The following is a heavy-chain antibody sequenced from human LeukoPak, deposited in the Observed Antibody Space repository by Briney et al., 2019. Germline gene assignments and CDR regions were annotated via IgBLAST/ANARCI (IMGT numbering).Heavy chain of an antibody. CDR3: ARGRGGSGYYKTPMPHYY. D-gene: IGHD3-22*01. CDR1: GGSISSGNYY. J-gene: IGHJ4*02. CDR2: IYYSGST. Sequence: PSETLSLTCTVSGGSISSGNYYWNWIRQHPGKGLECIGNIYYSGSTYYNPSLKSRVTISADTSKNQFSLRLTSVTAADTAVYYCARGRGGSGYYKTPMPHYYWGQGTLVTVSS. V-gene: IGHV4-31*03.